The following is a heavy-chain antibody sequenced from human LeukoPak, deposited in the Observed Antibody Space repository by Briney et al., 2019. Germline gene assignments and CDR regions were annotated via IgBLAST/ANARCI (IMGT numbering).Heavy chain of an antibody. V-gene: IGHV1-2*02. CDR3: ARGGMSGWYYYYGMDV. Sequence: GASVKVSCKASGYTFTGYYMHWVRQAPGQGLEWMGWINPNSGGTNYAQKFQGRVTMTRDTSISTAYMELSRLRSDDTAVYYCARGGMSGWYYYYGMDVWGQGTTVTVSS. D-gene: IGHD6-19*01. CDR2: INPNSGGT. J-gene: IGHJ6*02. CDR1: GYTFTGYY.